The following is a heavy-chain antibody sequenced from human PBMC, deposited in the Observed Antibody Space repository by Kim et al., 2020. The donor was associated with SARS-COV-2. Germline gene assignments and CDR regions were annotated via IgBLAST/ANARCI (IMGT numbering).Heavy chain of an antibody. CDR1: GYTFTSYA. CDR2: INTNTGNP. Sequence: ASVKVSFKASGYTFTSYAMNWVRQAPGQGLEWMGWINTNTGNPTYAQGFTGRFVFSLDTSVSTAYLQISSLKAEDTAVYYCARGSSYDFWSGYYPRFDPWGQGTLVTVSS. D-gene: IGHD3-3*01. J-gene: IGHJ5*02. CDR3: ARGSSYDFWSGYYPRFDP. V-gene: IGHV7-4-1*02.